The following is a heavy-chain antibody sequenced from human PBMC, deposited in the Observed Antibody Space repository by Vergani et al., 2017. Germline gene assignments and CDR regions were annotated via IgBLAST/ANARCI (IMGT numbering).Heavy chain of an antibody. CDR3: ARDGGSGVEVPAAIRDYYYYMDV. D-gene: IGHD2-2*01. V-gene: IGHV1-69*01. Sequence: QVQLVQSGAEVKKPGSSVKVSCKSSGGTFSNHVLAWVRQAPGQGLEWMGGILPLFGTPTYAQRFQGRVTITADESTTTAYMELTSLTSEDTAMYYCARDGGSGVEVPAAIRDYYYYMDVWGEGTTVTVSS. CDR2: ILPLFGTP. CDR1: GGTFSNHV. J-gene: IGHJ6*03.